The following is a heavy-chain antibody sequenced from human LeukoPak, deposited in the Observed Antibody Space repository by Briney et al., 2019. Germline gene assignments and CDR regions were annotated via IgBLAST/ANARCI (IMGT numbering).Heavy chain of an antibody. J-gene: IGHJ4*02. D-gene: IGHD3-3*01. CDR3: ARGSHFGGGLIDY. Sequence: SQTLSLTCTVSGGSICSGDYYWSWIRQPPGKGLEWIGYIYYSGSTYYSPSLKSRVTISVDTSKNQFSLKLSSVTAADTAVYYCARGSHFGGGLIDYWGQGTLVTVSS. V-gene: IGHV4-30-4*01. CDR1: GGSICSGDYY. CDR2: IYYSGST.